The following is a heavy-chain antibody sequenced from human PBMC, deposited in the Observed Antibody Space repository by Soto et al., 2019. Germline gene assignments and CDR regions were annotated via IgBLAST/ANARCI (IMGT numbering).Heavy chain of an antibody. J-gene: IGHJ4*02. CDR2: LQYNTGHI. CDR1: GFKFRASS. V-gene: IGHV3-48*01. D-gene: IGHD4-17*01. CDR3: ARDWWSTVTYS. Sequence: PVASLRLSSLTSGFKFRASSMNWLRQTPGQGLEWVAYLQYNTGHITYAYSVSCRFTVSRDDAQISLFLQMNSLRVEDTAIYYCARDWWSTVTYSWGQGP.